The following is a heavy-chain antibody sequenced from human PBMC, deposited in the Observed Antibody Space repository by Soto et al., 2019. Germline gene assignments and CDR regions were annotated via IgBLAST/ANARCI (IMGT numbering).Heavy chain of an antibody. J-gene: IGHJ4*02. CDR2: ISYDGSNK. CDR1: GFTFSSYA. CDR3: ARDPYSSGWLIFDY. V-gene: IGHV3-30-3*01. Sequence: QVQLVESGGGVVQPGRSLRLSCAASGFTFSSYAMHWVRQAPGKGLEGVAVISYDGSNKYYADSVKGRFTISRDNSKNTLYLQMNSLRAEDTAVYYCARDPYSSGWLIFDYWGQGTLVTVSS. D-gene: IGHD6-19*01.